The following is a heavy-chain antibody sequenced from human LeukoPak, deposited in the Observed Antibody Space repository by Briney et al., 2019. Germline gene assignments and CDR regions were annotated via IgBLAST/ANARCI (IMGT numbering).Heavy chain of an antibody. V-gene: IGHV4-39*01. CDR2: IHHSGST. Sequence: SETLSLTCTVSGGSIRSSSYYWGWIRQTPGKGLEWIGKIHHSGSTYYNPSLKSRVTISVDTSKNQFSLKLSSVTAADTAVYYCAKNYYDSSAYYSDYWGQGTLVTVSS. D-gene: IGHD3-22*01. J-gene: IGHJ4*02. CDR3: AKNYYDSSAYYSDY. CDR1: GGSIRSSSYY.